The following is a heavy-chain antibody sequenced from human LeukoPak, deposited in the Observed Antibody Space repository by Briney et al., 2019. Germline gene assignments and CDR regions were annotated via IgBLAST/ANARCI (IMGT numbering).Heavy chain of an antibody. CDR1: GFTFSSYA. V-gene: IGHV3-23*01. CDR2: ISGSGGST. J-gene: IGHJ4*02. CDR3: AKAPTFGGVIVKLSFDY. D-gene: IGHD3-16*02. Sequence: GGSLRLSCAASGFTFSSYAMSWVRQAPGKGLEWVSAISGSGGSTYYADSVKGRFTISRDNSKNTLYLQMNSLRAEDTVVYYCAKAPTFGGVIVKLSFDYWGQGTLVTVSS.